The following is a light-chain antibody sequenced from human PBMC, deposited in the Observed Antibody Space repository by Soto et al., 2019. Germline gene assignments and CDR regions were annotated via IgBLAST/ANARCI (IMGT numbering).Light chain of an antibody. CDR1: ETVATN. CDR3: QQYTLNPWT. J-gene: IGKJ1*01. Sequence: EVMLIQSPATLSMSPGERATLSCRASETVATNLAWYQQKPGQAPRLLISGASTRAAGISDRFRGGGSGTEFTLTITSLRSDDFAIYYCQQYTLNPWTFGQGTRVDLK. V-gene: IGKV3D-15*02. CDR2: GAS.